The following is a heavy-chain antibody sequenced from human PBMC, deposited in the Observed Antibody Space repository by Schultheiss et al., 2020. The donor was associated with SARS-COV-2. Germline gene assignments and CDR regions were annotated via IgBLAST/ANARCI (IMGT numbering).Heavy chain of an antibody. V-gene: IGHV4-61*02. J-gene: IGHJ4*02. CDR2: IYTSGST. CDR3: ARVREYCTNGVCQGRFDY. CDR1: GGSISSGSYY. D-gene: IGHD2-8*01. Sequence: SETLSLTCTVSGGSISSGSYYWSWIRQPAGKGLEWIGRIYTSGSTNYNPSLKSRVTISVDTSKNQFSLKLSSVTDADTAVYYCARVREYCTNGVCQGRFDYWGQGTLVTVSS.